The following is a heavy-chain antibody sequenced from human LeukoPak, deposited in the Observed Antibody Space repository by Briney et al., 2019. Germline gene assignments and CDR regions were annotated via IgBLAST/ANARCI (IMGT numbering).Heavy chain of an antibody. CDR2: ISAYNGNT. J-gene: IGHJ4*02. V-gene: IGHV1-18*01. Sequence: PSVKVSCEASGYTFISDAISWVRQAPGPGLECMGWISAYNGNTNYAQKLQGRVTMTTDTSTRTAYMELRSLRSDVPAVYYRARGSVGAIDYWGQGTLLTVSS. CDR1: GYTFISDA. CDR3: ARGSVGAIDY. D-gene: IGHD1-26*01.